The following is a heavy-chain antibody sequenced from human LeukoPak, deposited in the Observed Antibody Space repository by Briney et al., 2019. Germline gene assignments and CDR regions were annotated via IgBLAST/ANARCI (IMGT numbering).Heavy chain of an antibody. CDR3: ARTAAGYYYYGMDV. J-gene: IGHJ6*02. D-gene: IGHD6-13*01. Sequence: PGGSLRLSCAASGFTFSSYSMNWVRQAPGKGLEWVSSISSSSSYIYYADSVKGRFTISRDNAKNSLYLQMNSLRAEDTAVYYCARTAAGYYYYGMDVWGQGTTVTVPS. CDR1: GFTFSSYS. CDR2: ISSSSSYI. V-gene: IGHV3-21*01.